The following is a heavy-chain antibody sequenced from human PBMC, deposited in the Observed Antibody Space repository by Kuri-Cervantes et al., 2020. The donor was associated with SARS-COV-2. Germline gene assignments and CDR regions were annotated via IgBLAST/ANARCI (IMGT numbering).Heavy chain of an antibody. Sequence: SSVKVSCKASGYTFTSYYMHWVRQAPGQGIEWMGGIIPIFGTANYAQKFQGRVTITADKSTSTAYMELSSLRSEDTAVYYCASMPGATYYYYYMDVWGKGTTVTVSS. CDR2: IIPIFGTA. V-gene: IGHV1-69*06. CDR1: GYTFTSYY. CDR3: ASMPGATYYYYYMDV. D-gene: IGHD1-26*01. J-gene: IGHJ6*03.